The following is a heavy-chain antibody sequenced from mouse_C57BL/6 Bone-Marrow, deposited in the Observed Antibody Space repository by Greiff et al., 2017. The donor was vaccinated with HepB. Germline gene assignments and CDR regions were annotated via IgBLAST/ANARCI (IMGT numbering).Heavy chain of an antibody. Sequence: VKLVESGPGLVAPSQSLSITCTVSGFSLTSYGVHWVRQPPGKGLEWLVVIWSDGSTTYNSALKSRLSISKDNSKSQVFLKMNSLQTDDTAMYYCARHVGGLPFCYAMDYWGQGTSVTVSS. CDR3: ARHVGGLPFCYAMDY. D-gene: IGHD2-4*01. CDR2: IWSDGST. V-gene: IGHV2-6-1*01. CDR1: GFSLTSYG. J-gene: IGHJ4*01.